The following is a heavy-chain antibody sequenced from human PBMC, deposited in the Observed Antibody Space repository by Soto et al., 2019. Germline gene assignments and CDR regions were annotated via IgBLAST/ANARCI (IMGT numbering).Heavy chain of an antibody. CDR2: ISGSGGST. J-gene: IGHJ4*02. CDR3: AKDGVAAAEPYYFDY. D-gene: IGHD6-13*01. Sequence: VGSLRLSCAASGFTFSSYAMSWVRQAPGKGLEWVSAISGSGGSTYYADSVKGRFTISRDNSKNTLYLQMNSLRAEDTAVYYCAKDGVAAAEPYYFDYWGQGTLVTVSS. V-gene: IGHV3-23*01. CDR1: GFTFSSYA.